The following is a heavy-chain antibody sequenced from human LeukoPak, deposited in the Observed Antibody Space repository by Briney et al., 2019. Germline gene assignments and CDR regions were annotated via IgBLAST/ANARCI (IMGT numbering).Heavy chain of an antibody. CDR1: GFTFSSYA. D-gene: IGHD2-8*01. V-gene: IGHV3-23*01. J-gene: IGHJ4*02. CDR2: ICGIGGST. CDR3: AKGSMVYAPPHIDY. Sequence: GGSLRLSRAASGFTFSSYAMSWVRQALGQGPEGVSAICGIGGSTYYAESVKGGFTLSRDNFQNTLYMLMNSLRAEETAVYYCAKGSMVYAPPHIDYWGQGTLVTVSS.